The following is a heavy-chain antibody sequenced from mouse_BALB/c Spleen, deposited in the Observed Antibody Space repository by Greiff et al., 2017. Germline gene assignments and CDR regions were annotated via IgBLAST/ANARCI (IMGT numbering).Heavy chain of an antibody. CDR3: ARFRLRAMDY. J-gene: IGHJ4*01. CDR1: GFNIKDTY. D-gene: IGHD1-2*01. V-gene: IGHV14-3*02. CDR2: IDPANGNT. Sequence: VQLQQSGAELVKPGASVKLSCTASGFNIKDTYMHWVKQRPEQGLEWIGRIDPANGNTKYDPKFQGKATITADTSSNTAYLQLSSLTSEDTAVYYCARFRLRAMDYWGQGTSVTVSA.